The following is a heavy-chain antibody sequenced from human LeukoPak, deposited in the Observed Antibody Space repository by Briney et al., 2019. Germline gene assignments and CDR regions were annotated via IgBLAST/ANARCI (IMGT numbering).Heavy chain of an antibody. V-gene: IGHV3-11*01. J-gene: IGHJ6*03. D-gene: IGHD2-2*01. Sequence: LSXAASGFTFSDYYMSWIRQAPGKGLEWXSYISSSGSTIYYADSVKGRFTISRDNAKNSLYLQMNSLRAEDTAVYYCATRKCSISACRASSYRCMDDWGKGTTVTVSS. CDR1: GFTFSDYY. CDR2: ISSSGSTI. CDR3: ATRKCSISACRASSYRCMDD.